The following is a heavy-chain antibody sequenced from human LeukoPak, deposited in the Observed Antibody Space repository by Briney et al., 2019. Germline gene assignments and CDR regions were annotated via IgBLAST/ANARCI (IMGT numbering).Heavy chain of an antibody. CDR2: ISYDGSNK. CDR1: GFTFSSYG. Sequence: GRSLRLSCAASGFTFSSYGMHWVRKSPGKGLEWVAVISYDGSNKYYADSMKGRFTISRDNSKNTLSLQMNGLRAEDMAVYYCVKRWTGTTIGQQDYWGQGTLVTVSS. CDR3: VKRWTGTTIGQQDY. J-gene: IGHJ4*02. D-gene: IGHD1-1*01. V-gene: IGHV3-30*18.